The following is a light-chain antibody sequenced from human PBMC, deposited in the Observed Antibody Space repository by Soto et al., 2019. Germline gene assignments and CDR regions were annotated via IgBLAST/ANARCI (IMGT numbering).Light chain of an antibody. CDR2: EAS. CDR1: EVIRHY. V-gene: IGKV1-27*01. Sequence: SQSSLSGSVGDSETITCRASEVIRHYLAWYQQKPGKVPKLLIYEASNLQSGVPSRFRGGGSGTEFTLTISSLQSGDVATYYSENVDSAPQTFSQGTKVDIK. CDR3: ENVDSAPQT. J-gene: IGKJ1*01.